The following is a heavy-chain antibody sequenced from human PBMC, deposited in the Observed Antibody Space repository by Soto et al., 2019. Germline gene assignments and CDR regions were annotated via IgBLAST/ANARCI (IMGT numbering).Heavy chain of an antibody. V-gene: IGHV3-23*01. D-gene: IGHD2-21*02. CDR1: GFTFSSYS. Sequence: EVQLLESGGGLVQLGGSLRLSCAASGFTFSSYSMSWLRQAPGKGLEWVSTISGSGGSSYYADSVKGRFTISRDNSKNTLYLQMNSLRADDTAAYYCAKDWTAIWGQGTVVTVSS. CDR3: AKDWTAI. CDR2: ISGSGGSS. J-gene: IGHJ3*02.